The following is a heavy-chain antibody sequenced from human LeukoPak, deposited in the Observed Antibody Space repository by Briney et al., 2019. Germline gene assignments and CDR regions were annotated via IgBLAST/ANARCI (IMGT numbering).Heavy chain of an antibody. J-gene: IGHJ4*02. Sequence: GGSLRLSCAASGFTFSSYSMNWVRQAPGKGLEWVSSISSSSSYIYYADSVKGRFTISRDNAKNSLYLQMNSLRAEDTAVYYCARGPYSSSYYFDYWGRGTLVTVSS. CDR1: GFTFSSYS. V-gene: IGHV3-21*01. D-gene: IGHD6-6*01. CDR2: ISSSSSYI. CDR3: ARGPYSSSYYFDY.